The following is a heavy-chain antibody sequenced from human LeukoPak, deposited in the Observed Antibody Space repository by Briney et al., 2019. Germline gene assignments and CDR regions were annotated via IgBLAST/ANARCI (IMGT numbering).Heavy chain of an antibody. V-gene: IGHV4-59*01. CDR3: ARVQGSTQELDY. J-gene: IGHJ4*02. D-gene: IGHD1-1*01. Sequence: PSETLSLTCTVSGGSISSYYWSWIRQPPGKGLEWIGYIYYSGSTNYNPSLKSRVTISVDTSKNQFSLKLSSVTAADTAVYYCARVQGSTQELDYWGQGTLVTVSS. CDR2: IYYSGST. CDR1: GGSISSYY.